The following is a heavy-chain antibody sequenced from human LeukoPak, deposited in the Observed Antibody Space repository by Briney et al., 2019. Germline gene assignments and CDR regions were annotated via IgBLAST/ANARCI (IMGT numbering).Heavy chain of an antibody. CDR2: IYYSGST. Sequence: PSETLSLTCTASGGSISSYYWSWIRQPPGKGLEWIGYIYYSGSTNYNPSLKSRVTISVDTSKNQFSLKLSSVTAADTAVYYCASMGATDNWFDPWGQGTLVTVSS. V-gene: IGHV4-59*08. J-gene: IGHJ5*02. D-gene: IGHD1-26*01. CDR1: GGSISSYY. CDR3: ASMGATDNWFDP.